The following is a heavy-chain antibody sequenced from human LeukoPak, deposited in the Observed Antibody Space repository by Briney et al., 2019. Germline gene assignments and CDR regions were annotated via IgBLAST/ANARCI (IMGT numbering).Heavy chain of an antibody. J-gene: IGHJ4*02. CDR3: AKDALGRVRGVIEYFDY. Sequence: GGSLRLSCAASGFTFSSYAMHWVRQAPGKGLEWVAVISYDGSNKYYADSVKGRFTISRDNSKNTLYLQMNSLRAEDTAVYYCAKDALGRVRGVIEYFDYWGQGTLVTVSS. CDR2: ISYDGSNK. CDR1: GFTFSSYA. D-gene: IGHD3-10*01. V-gene: IGHV3-30*04.